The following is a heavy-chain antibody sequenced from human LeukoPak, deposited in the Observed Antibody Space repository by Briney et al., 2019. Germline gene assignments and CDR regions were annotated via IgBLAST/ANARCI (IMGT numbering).Heavy chain of an antibody. V-gene: IGHV1-2*04. CDR1: GYTFSAYS. J-gene: IGHJ5*01. CDR2: INPDSGGT. D-gene: IGHD1-26*01. Sequence: ASVKVSCKASGYTFSAYSMHRVRQAPGQGLEWMGWINPDSGGTNYAQKFQGWVTMTRDTSISTAYMEVRRLRSDDTAVYYCARGSGSYWWFDSWGQGTLVTVSS. CDR3: ARGSGSYWWFDS.